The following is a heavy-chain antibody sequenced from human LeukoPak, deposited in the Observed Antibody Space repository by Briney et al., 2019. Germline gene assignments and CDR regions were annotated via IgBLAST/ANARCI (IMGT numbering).Heavy chain of an antibody. V-gene: IGHV1-2*02. CDR2: INPNSGVT. CDR3: ARGWEWPAFNWFVP. J-gene: IGHJ5*02. CDR1: GYTFTDYY. Sequence: GASVKVSCKASGYTFTDYYMHWVRQAPGQGLEWMGWINPNSGVTNYAQKFQGRVTMTRDTSITTAYMELIRLRSDDTAVYYCARGWEWPAFNWFVPWGQGTLVTVSS. D-gene: IGHD3-3*01.